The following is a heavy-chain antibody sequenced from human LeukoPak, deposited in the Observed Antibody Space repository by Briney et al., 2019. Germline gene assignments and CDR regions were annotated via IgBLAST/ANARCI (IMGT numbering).Heavy chain of an antibody. CDR2: INNSGST. CDR3: ATELWDDKVGANTSAEYFQH. J-gene: IGHJ1*01. Sequence: SETLSLTCAVYGGSFSGYYWSWIRQPPGKGLEWIGEINNSGSTNYNPSLKSRVTISVDTSKNQFSLKLSSVTAADTAVYYCATELWDDKVGANTSAEYFQHWGQGTLVTVSS. V-gene: IGHV4-34*01. CDR1: GGSFSGYY. D-gene: IGHD1-26*01.